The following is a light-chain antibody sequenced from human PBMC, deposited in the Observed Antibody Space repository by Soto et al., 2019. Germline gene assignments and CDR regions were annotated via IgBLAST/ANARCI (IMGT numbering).Light chain of an antibody. V-gene: IGKV1-12*01. CDR1: QGVSTW. CDR2: TAS. Sequence: DIPMTQSPSSVSASVGARVTITCRASQGVSTWLAWYQQKPGKAPNLLIYTASSLQSGVPSRFRGSGSGTDFTLTINGLKPEDCATYYCQQAASFPITFGQGTRLEI. CDR3: QQAASFPIT. J-gene: IGKJ5*01.